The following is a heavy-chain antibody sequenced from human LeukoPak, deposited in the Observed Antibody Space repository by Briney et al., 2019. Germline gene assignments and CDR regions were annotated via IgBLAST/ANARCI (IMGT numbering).Heavy chain of an antibody. CDR1: GGSISSSSYY. D-gene: IGHD6-13*01. CDR3: ARKGSSRPHYYMDV. Sequence: SETLSLTCTVSGGSISSSSYYWSWIRQPAGKGLEWIGRIYTTGSTNYNPSLKSRVTISVDTSKNQFSLKLSSVTAADTAVYYCARKGSSRPHYYMDVWGKGTTVTVSS. V-gene: IGHV4-61*02. CDR2: IYTTGST. J-gene: IGHJ6*03.